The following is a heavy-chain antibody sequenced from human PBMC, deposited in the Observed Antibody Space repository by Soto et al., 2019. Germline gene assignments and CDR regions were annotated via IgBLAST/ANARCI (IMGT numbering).Heavy chain of an antibody. CDR3: AKGRSYYYYYGVDV. Sequence: TDRFSKDPGKGLEWVSDIIDSGGSTYYADSVKGRFTISRDNSKSTLYLQMNSLRAEDTALYYCAKGRSYYYYYGVDVWGQGTTVTVSS. CDR2: IIDSGGST. V-gene: IGHV3-23*01. J-gene: IGHJ6*02.